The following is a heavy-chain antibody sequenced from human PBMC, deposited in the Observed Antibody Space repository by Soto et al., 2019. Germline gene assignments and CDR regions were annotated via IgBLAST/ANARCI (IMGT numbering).Heavy chain of an antibody. J-gene: IGHJ4*02. Sequence: ASVKVSCKASGYTFTSYAMHWVRQAPGQRLEWMGWINAGNGNTKYSQKFQGRVTITRDTSASTAYMELSSLRSEDTAVYYCARVLTYYDILTGYYTSYYFDYWGQGTLVTVSS. CDR2: INAGNGNT. D-gene: IGHD3-9*01. CDR3: ARVLTYYDILTGYYTSYYFDY. V-gene: IGHV1-3*01. CDR1: GYTFTSYA.